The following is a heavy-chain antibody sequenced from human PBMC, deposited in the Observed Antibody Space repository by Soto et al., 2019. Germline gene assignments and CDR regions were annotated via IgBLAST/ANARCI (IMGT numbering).Heavy chain of an antibody. CDR3: ARFVVEPAAIVDY. CDR1: GGSISSGGYY. D-gene: IGHD2-2*01. J-gene: IGHJ4*02. Sequence: SETLSLTCTVSGGSISSGGYYWSWIRQHPGKGLEWIGYIYYSGSTYYNPSLKSRVTISVDTSKNQFSLKLSSVTAADTAVYKCARFVVEPAAIVDYWGQGPLVTVSS. V-gene: IGHV4-31*03. CDR2: IYYSGST.